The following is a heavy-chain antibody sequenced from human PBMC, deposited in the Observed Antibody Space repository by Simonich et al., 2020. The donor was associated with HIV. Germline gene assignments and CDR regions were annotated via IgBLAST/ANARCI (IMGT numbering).Heavy chain of an antibody. Sequence: EVQLVQSGAEVKKPGESLKISCKGSGYSVTSYWVGWVRQMPGQGLKWRWNIYPGAADTSYSPSFQGQVTISADKSIRTAYLQWSSLKASDTAMYYCVRHRGVAAAGTPGDYWGQGTLVTVSS. CDR2: IYPGAADT. D-gene: IGHD6-13*01. CDR1: GYSVTSYW. CDR3: VRHRGVAAAGTPGDY. V-gene: IGHV5-51*01. J-gene: IGHJ4*02.